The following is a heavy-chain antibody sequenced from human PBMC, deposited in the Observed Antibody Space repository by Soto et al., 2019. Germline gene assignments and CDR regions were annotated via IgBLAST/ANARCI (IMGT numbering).Heavy chain of an antibody. Sequence: QVQLQESGPGLVKPSQTLSLTGTVSGGSISSGGYYWSWILQHPGKGLEWIGYIYYSGSTYYNPSLKSRVTISVDTSKNQFSLKLSSVTAADTAVYYCARDILTGPYGMDVWGPGTTVTVSS. CDR3: ARDILTGPYGMDV. V-gene: IGHV4-31*03. CDR1: GGSISSGGYY. CDR2: IYYSGST. D-gene: IGHD3-9*01. J-gene: IGHJ6*02.